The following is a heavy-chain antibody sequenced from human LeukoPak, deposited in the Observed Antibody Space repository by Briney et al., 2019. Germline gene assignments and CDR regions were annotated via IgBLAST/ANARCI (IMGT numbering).Heavy chain of an antibody. D-gene: IGHD3-10*01. Sequence: GASVTVSCKSSGYTFTSYDINWVRQATGQGLEWMGWMNPNSGNTGYAQKFQGRVTITRNTSISTAYMELSSLRSEDTAVYYCAITMVRGIIYYFDYWGQGTLVTVSS. V-gene: IGHV1-8*03. CDR2: MNPNSGNT. CDR3: AITMVRGIIYYFDY. J-gene: IGHJ4*02. CDR1: GYTFTSYD.